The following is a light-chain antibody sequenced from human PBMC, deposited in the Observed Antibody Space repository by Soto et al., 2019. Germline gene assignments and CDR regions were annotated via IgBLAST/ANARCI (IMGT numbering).Light chain of an antibody. CDR3: QHYTQWSLT. CDR2: GTS. V-gene: IGKV3-15*01. J-gene: IGKJ4*01. Sequence: DIEMTQSPASLCVCPGECDTLXCSASQNVYSDLAWSQHKPGKARRLLIYGTSTRAHDSPARFSGSGSVTEFTRTISSLQSEDFAVYYGQHYTQWSLTFGGGTNVDIK. CDR1: QNVYSD.